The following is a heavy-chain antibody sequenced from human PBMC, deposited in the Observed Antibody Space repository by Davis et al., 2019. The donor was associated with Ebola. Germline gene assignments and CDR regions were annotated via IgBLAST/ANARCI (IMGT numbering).Heavy chain of an antibody. CDR1: GGSISSYY. V-gene: IGHV4-4*07. CDR2: IYTSGST. Sequence: PSETLSLTCTVSGGSISSYYWSWIRQPAGKGLEWIGRIYTSGSTNYNPSLKSRVTMSVDTSKNQFSLKLSSVTAADTAVYYCARDARGGTTPSHRYYYYYYMDVWGKGTTVTVSS. CDR3: ARDARGGTTPSHRYYYYYYMDV. D-gene: IGHD1-7*01. J-gene: IGHJ6*03.